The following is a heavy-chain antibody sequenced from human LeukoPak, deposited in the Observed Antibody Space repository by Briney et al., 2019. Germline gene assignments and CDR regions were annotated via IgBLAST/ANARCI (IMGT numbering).Heavy chain of an antibody. CDR1: GFTFSSYA. CDR3: AREGVSTIWGTYYYYMDV. J-gene: IGHJ6*03. D-gene: IGHD5/OR15-5a*01. Sequence: GGSLRLSCAASGFTFSSYAMSWVRQAPGKGLEWVSGINWNGGSTGYADSVKGRFTISRDNAKNSLYLQMNSLRAEDTALYYCAREGVSTIWGTYYYYMDVWGKGTTVTVSS. V-gene: IGHV3-20*04. CDR2: INWNGGST.